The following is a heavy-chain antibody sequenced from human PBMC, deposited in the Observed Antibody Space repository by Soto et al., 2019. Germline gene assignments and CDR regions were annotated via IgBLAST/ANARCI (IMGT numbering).Heavy chain of an antibody. Sequence: HPGGSLRLSCAASGFTFSSYAMSWVRQAPGKGLEWVSAISGSGGSTYYADSVKGRFTISRDNSKNTLYLQMNSLRAEDTAVYYCAKPLVRGVIVSFDYWGQGTLVTVSS. CDR3: AKPLVRGVIVSFDY. D-gene: IGHD3-10*01. CDR2: ISGSGGST. CDR1: GFTFSSYA. V-gene: IGHV3-23*01. J-gene: IGHJ4*02.